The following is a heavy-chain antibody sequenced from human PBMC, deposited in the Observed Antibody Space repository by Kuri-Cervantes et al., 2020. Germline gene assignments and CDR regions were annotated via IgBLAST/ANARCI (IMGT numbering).Heavy chain of an antibody. Sequence: SGPTLVKPTETLTLTCTVSGFSLSNARMGVSWIRQPPGKGLEWIGYIYYSGSTNYNPSLKSRVTISVDTSKNQFSLKLSSVTAADTAVYYCASEYSSSWRWFDPWGQGTLVTVSS. CDR2: IYYSGST. CDR3: ASEYSSSWRWFDP. D-gene: IGHD6-13*01. J-gene: IGHJ5*02. CDR1: GFSLSNARMG. V-gene: IGHV4-61*01.